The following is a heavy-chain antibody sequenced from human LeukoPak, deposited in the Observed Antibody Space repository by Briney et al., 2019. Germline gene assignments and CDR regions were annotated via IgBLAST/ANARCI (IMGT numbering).Heavy chain of an antibody. CDR3: VKEIGFYDY. J-gene: IGHJ4*02. V-gene: IGHV3-64D*09. CDR1: GFTFRNSP. Sequence: GGSLRLSCSASGFTFRNSPMHWVRQAPGKGREYVSAISSNGGSTYYGDSVKGRFTILRDNSKNTLYLQMSSLRVEDTALYYCVKEIGFYDYWGQGTLVTVSS. CDR2: ISSNGGST. D-gene: IGHD3-16*01.